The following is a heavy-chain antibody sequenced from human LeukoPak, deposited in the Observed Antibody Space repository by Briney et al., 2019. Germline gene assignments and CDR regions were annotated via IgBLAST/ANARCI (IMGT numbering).Heavy chain of an antibody. CDR1: GFTFSSYD. V-gene: IGHV3-30*02. CDR2: IRFDGSNT. D-gene: IGHD2-15*01. CDR3: AKKSGGSYYWDY. J-gene: IGHJ4*02. Sequence: GGSLRLSCAVSGFTFSSYDMHWVRQAPGKGLEWVAFIRFDGSNTFYADSVKGRFTISRDNSKNMLYVQMNRLRAEDTAVYHCAKKSGGSYYWDYWGQGTLVTVSS.